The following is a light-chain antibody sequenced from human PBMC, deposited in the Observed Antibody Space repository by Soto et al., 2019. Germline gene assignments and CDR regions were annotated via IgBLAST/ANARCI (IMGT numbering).Light chain of an antibody. CDR1: QNNENY. J-gene: IGKJ1*01. V-gene: IGKV4-1*01. Sequence: XVXTQXPXSXXXSXXERATINXXXSQNNENYLAWYXQKAGQPPKLLIDWASTRASGVPDRFSGSGSGTDFTLTISSLQAEDVAVYYCQHYYNSWTFGQGTQVEIK. CDR2: WAS. CDR3: QHYYNSWT.